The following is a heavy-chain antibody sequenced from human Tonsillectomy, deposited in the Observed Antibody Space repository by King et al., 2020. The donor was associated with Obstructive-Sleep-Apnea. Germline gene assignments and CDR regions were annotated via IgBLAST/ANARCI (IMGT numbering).Heavy chain of an antibody. CDR3: ARYSGIATAGFVDY. J-gene: IGHJ4*02. Sequence: VQLQESGPGLVKPSETLSLTCTVSGGSISSNYQWSWIRQPPGKGLEWIGYIHYSGSTDYNPSLRSRVTISVDTSKNQFSLRLGSVTAADTAVYYCARYSGIATAGFVDYWGQGTLVTVSS. CDR2: IHYSGST. D-gene: IGHD6-25*01. CDR1: GGSISSNY. V-gene: IGHV4-59*01.